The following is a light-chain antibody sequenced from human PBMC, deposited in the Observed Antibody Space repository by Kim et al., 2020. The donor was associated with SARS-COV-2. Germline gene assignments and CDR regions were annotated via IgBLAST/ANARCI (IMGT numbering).Light chain of an antibody. Sequence: DIQMTQSPSSLSASVGDRVTITCQASQDISNYLNWYQQKPGKAPKLLIYDASNLETGVPSRFSGSGSGTDFTFTISSLQPEDIATYYCQQYVLFGGGTKLEI. V-gene: IGKV1-33*01. CDR2: DAS. J-gene: IGKJ4*01. CDR1: QDISNY. CDR3: QQYVL.